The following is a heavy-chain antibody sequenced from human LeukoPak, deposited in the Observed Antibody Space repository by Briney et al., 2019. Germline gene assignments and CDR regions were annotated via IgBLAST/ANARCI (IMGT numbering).Heavy chain of an antibody. CDR1: GGSIRTYY. V-gene: IGHV4-4*07. D-gene: IGHD3-3*02. CDR3: ARDLIFGVGN. CDR2: IYSSGST. J-gene: IGHJ4*02. Sequence: SETLSLTCTVSGGSIRTYYWNWIRQPAGKGLEWLGRIYSSGSTNYNPSLKSRVTISVDTSKNQFSLKLSSVTAADTAVYYCARDLIFGVGNWGQGTLVTVSS.